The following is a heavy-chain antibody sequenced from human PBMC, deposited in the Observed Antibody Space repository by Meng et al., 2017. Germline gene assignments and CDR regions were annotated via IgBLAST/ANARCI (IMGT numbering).Heavy chain of an antibody. CDR1: GFTFSSYS. V-gene: IGHV3-21*01. Sequence: GESLKISCAASGFTFSSYSMNWVRQAPGKGLEWVSSISSSSSYIYYADSVKGRFTISRDNSKNTLYLQMNSLRAEDTAVYYCASMLMGSALRLWGQGTLVTVSS. CDR3: ASMLMGSALRL. D-gene: IGHD3-10*01. J-gene: IGHJ3*01. CDR2: ISSSSSYI.